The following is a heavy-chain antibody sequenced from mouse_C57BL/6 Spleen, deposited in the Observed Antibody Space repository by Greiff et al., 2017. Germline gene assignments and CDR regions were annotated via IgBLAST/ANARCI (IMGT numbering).Heavy chain of an antibody. V-gene: IGHV5-4*01. CDR3: ARESPFAY. CDR1: GFTFSSYA. J-gene: IGHJ3*01. CDR2: ISDGGSYT. Sequence: EVNVVESGGGLVKPGGSLKLSCAASGFTFSSYAMSWVRQTPEKRLEWVATISDGGSYTYYPDNVKGRFTISRDNAKNNLYLQKSHLKSEDTAMYYCARESPFAYWGQGTLVTVSA.